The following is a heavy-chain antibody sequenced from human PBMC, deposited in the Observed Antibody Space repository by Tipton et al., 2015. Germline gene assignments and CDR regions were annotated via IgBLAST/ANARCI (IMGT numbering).Heavy chain of an antibody. Sequence: TLSLTCAVNGGSFSAYYWSWIRQSPGKGLEWIGEINHRGSTNYNPSLKSRVTISVDMSKNQFSLKLSSVTAADTAVYYCARSPFKSGYFDYWGQGTLVTVSS. J-gene: IGHJ4*02. CDR2: INHRGST. CDR1: GGSFSAYY. V-gene: IGHV4-34*01. D-gene: IGHD2/OR15-2a*01. CDR3: ARSPFKSGYFDY.